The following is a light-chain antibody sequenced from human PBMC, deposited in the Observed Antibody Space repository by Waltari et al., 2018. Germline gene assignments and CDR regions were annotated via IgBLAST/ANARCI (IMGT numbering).Light chain of an antibody. CDR2: NVI. Sequence: QSALTPPASVSGSPGQSITISCPGTSSAVGGYKYVSWYQQYPGKAPKLMIYNVIGRPSGVSDRFSGSKSGDTASLTISGLQAEDEADYFCSSYTSSNTLVFGGGTKLTVL. CDR1: SSAVGGYKY. CDR3: SSYTSSNTLV. J-gene: IGLJ3*02. V-gene: IGLV2-14*03.